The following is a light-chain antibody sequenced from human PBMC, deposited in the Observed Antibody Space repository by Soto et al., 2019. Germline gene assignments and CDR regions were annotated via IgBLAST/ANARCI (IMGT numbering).Light chain of an antibody. CDR3: QQYGSSPMYT. CDR2: GAS. J-gene: IGKJ2*01. V-gene: IGKV3-20*01. Sequence: EIVLTQSPGTLSWSPGERATLSCRASQSVSSSYLAWYQQKPGQAPRLLIYGASSRATRIPDRFSGSGSGTDFTLTISRLEPEDFAVYYCQQYGSSPMYTFGQGTKLEIK. CDR1: QSVSSSY.